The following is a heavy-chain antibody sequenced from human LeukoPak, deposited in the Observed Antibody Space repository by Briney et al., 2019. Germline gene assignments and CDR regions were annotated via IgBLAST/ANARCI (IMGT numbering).Heavy chain of an antibody. CDR2: FDPEDGET. CDR1: GYTLTELS. J-gene: IGHJ6*04. V-gene: IGHV1-24*01. CDR3: AAAGYYYYGMDV. Sequence: GASVKVSCTVSGYTLTELSMHWVRQAPGKGLEWMGGFDPEDGETIYAQKFQGRVTMTEDTSTDTAYMELSSLRSEDTAVYYCAAAGYYYYGMDVWGKGTTVTVSS.